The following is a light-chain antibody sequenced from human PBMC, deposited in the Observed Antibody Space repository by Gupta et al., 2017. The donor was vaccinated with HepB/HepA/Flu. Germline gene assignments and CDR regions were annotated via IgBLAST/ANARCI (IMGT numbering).Light chain of an antibody. CDR1: KSFSTY. Sequence: IMLTQSPATLSLSPGERATLPCRPSKSFSTYLAWYQQKPGQAPRLLIYGASNRATGIPARFSGSGSGTDFTLTISSLEPEDFAVYSCQQHNSWPLTFGGGTKVEIK. CDR3: QQHNSWPLT. J-gene: IGKJ4*01. CDR2: GAS. V-gene: IGKV3-11*01.